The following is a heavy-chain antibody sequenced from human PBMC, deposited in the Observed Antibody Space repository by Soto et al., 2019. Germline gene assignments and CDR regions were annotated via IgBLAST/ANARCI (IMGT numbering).Heavy chain of an antibody. J-gene: IGHJ4*02. CDR1: GFTFHTYS. V-gene: IGHV3-21*01. CDR3: ARARNDYGAWYYFDY. Sequence: EVQLVESGGGLVKPGGSLRLSCAVSGFTFHTYSMNWVRQAPGKGLEWVSSISPGRSNIYYAQSVKGRFTISRDNAKISLSLLMNSVRAEDTAVYYCARARNDYGAWYYFDYWGQGTLVTVSS. CDR2: ISPGRSNI. D-gene: IGHD4-17*01.